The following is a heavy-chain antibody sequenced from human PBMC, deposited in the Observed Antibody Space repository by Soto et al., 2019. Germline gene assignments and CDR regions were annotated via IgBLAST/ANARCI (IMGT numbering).Heavy chain of an antibody. CDR3: ARESRVGSNAGASSDI. D-gene: IGHD1-26*01. V-gene: IGHV1-18*01. CDR2: ISPYNGKT. Sequence: QRRLVQSGAEMKKPGASVKVSCQASGYVFPSFGINWVRQAPGQGLEWMGWISPYNGKTKYAQSLNGRVTMTTDTATTTAYRERRSLRSDDTAMYYWARESRVGSNAGASSDIWGQGTMVAVSS. CDR1: GYVFPSFG. J-gene: IGHJ3*02.